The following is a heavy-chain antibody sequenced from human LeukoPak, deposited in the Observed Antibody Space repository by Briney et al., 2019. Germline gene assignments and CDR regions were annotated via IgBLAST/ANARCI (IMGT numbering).Heavy chain of an antibody. V-gene: IGHV4-39*02. J-gene: IGHJ4*02. Sequence: SETLSLTCIVSGGSTSGGNYYWGWIRQPPGKGLEWIGGISSSGNTYYNPSLKSRINISIDTSKNHFSLKLSSVTAADTAVYYCARLGAGPTYYDFWSGYSSFYFDYWGQGTLVTVSS. CDR1: GGSTSGGNYY. D-gene: IGHD3-3*01. CDR2: ISSSGNT. CDR3: ARLGAGPTYYDFWSGYSSFYFDY.